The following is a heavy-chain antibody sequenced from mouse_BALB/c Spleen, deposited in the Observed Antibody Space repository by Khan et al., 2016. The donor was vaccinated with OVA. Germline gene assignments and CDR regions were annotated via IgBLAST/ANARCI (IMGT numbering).Heavy chain of an antibody. J-gene: IGHJ2*01. V-gene: IGHV2-6-5*01. Sequence: VQLQESGPGLVAPSQSLSITCTVSGFSLTDYGVSWIRQPPGKGLEWLGVIWGGGSTNYNSALKSRLSISKDNSKSQVFLKMNSLQTADTAIYFYANHLILFPYYFDYWGQGTTLTVSS. CDR1: GFSLTDYG. CDR2: IWGGGST. CDR3: ANHLILFPYYFDY.